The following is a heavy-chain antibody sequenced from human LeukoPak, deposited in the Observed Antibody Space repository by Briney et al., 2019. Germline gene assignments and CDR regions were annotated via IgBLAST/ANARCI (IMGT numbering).Heavy chain of an antibody. D-gene: IGHD3-3*01. V-gene: IGHV4-31*03. J-gene: IGHJ4*02. CDR3: ARVKVDYDFWSGYYTGMLDY. CDR2: IYYSGST. CDR1: GASISSGGYF. Sequence: AQTLSLTCSVSGASISSGGYFWGWIRQHPGKGLEWIGYIYYSGSTYYNPSLKSRVTISVDTSKNQFSLKLSSVTAADTAVYYCARVKVDYDFWSGYYTGMLDYWGQGTLVTVSS.